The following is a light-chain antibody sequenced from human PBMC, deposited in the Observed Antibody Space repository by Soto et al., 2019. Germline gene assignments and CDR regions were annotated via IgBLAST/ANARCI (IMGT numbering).Light chain of an antibody. V-gene: IGKV3D-20*02. CDR2: GAS. CDR3: QQRNIWPPVT. J-gene: IGKJ5*01. Sequence: EIVFTQSPCTLSLSPGERATLSCRASHSFSITYVAWYQQKSGQAPRLLIYGASSRATGIPDRFSGSGSGTDFTLTISRLEPEDFAVYYCQQRNIWPPVTFGQGTRLEIK. CDR1: HSFSITY.